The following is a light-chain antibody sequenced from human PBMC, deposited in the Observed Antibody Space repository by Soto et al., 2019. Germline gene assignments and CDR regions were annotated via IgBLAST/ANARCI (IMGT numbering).Light chain of an antibody. Sequence: SQMPQFPSSLSTSVGDRVTITCRASQYINNYLNWYQQKPGKAPKLLIFAAYNLQSGVPSRFSGSGSGTDFTLTISSLQPEDFETYYCQQSYSTPPSTFGQGTK. CDR2: AAY. V-gene: IGKV1-39*01. J-gene: IGKJ2*01. CDR1: QYINNY. CDR3: QQSYSTPPST.